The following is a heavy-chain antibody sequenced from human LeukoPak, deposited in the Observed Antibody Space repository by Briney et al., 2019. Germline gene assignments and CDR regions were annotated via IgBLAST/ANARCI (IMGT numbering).Heavy chain of an antibody. V-gene: IGHV3-20*04. CDR2: INWNGGST. CDR1: GFTFDDYG. CDR3: ARRDIVVVPAAIIGAFDI. J-gene: IGHJ3*02. Sequence: PGGSLRLSCAASGFTFDDYGMSWVRQAPGKGLEWVSGINWNGGSTGYADSVKGRFTISRDNAKNSLYLQMNSLRAEDTALYYSARRDIVVVPAAIIGAFDIWGQGTMVTVSS. D-gene: IGHD2-2*02.